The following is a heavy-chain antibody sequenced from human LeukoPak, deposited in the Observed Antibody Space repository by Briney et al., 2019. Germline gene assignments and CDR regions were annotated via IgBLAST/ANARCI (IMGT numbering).Heavy chain of an antibody. V-gene: IGHV3-23*01. CDR1: GFTFSSYA. Sequence: GGSLRLSCAASGFTFSSYAMSWVRQAPGKGLEWVSAISGSGGSTYYADSVKGRFTISRDNSKNTLYLQMNSLRAEDTAVYYCAKDLGSSSLGGRKNFDYWGQGTLVTVSS. D-gene: IGHD6-13*01. CDR3: AKDLGSSSLGGRKNFDY. J-gene: IGHJ4*02. CDR2: ISGSGGST.